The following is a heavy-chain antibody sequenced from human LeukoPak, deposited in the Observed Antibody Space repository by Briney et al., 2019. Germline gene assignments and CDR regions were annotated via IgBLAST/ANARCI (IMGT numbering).Heavy chain of an antibody. Sequence: GGSLRLSCAASGFTFSSYAMSWVRQAPEKGLEWVSTISGSGGSTYYTDSVRGRFTISRDNSKNTLYLQMNSLRAEDTAVYYCAKVLIGAYCGGDCYSKAFDIWGQGTMVTVSS. CDR2: ISGSGGST. V-gene: IGHV3-23*01. CDR1: GFTFSSYA. CDR3: AKVLIGAYCGGDCYSKAFDI. D-gene: IGHD2-21*02. J-gene: IGHJ3*02.